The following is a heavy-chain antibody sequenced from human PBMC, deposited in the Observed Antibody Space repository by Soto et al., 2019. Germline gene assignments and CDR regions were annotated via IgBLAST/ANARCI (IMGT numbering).Heavy chain of an antibody. CDR3: ARMSYYYDKWYFDL. D-gene: IGHD3-22*01. CDR2: VYYSGSS. Sequence: QLQESGPGLVKPSQTLSLTCSVSGGSINNDDFYCSWLRQPPGKGLQWIGYVYYSGSSDCIPSLKSRLSMSIDKSKNQFTLKLSSVTAADTAIYYCARMSYYYDKWYFDLWGLGTLVTVSS. J-gene: IGHJ2*01. V-gene: IGHV4-30-4*01. CDR1: GGSINNDDFY.